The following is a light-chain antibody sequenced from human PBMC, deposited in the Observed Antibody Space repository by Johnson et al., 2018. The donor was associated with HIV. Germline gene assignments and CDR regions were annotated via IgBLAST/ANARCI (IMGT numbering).Light chain of an antibody. CDR1: SSNIENYF. J-gene: IGLJ1*01. CDR2: EDN. V-gene: IGLV1-51*02. CDR3: GTWDTSLGAQYV. Sequence: QSVLTQPPSVSAAPGQKVTISCSGSSSNIENYFVSWYQQLPGAAPRLVIYEDNKRPSGIPDRFSGSKSGASATLGITGLQTGDEAESYCGTWDTSLGAQYVFGSGTKVTVL.